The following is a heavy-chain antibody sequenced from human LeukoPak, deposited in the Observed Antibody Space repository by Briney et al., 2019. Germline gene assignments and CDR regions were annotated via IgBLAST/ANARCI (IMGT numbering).Heavy chain of an antibody. J-gene: IGHJ4*02. CDR2: INPNSGGT. V-gene: IGHV1-2*02. D-gene: IGHD2-2*01. CDR3: ASRCSSTSCHRKGFDY. CDR1: GYTFTGYY. Sequence: ASVKVSCKASGYTFTGYYMHWVRQAPGQGLEWMGWINPNSGGTTYAQKFQGRVTMTRDTSISTAYMELSRLRSDDTAVYYCASRCSSTSCHRKGFDYWGQGTLVTVSS.